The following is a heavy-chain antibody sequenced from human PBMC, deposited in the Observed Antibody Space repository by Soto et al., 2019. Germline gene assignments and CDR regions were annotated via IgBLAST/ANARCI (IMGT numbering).Heavy chain of an antibody. CDR3: AAPRDEYGSGVSWFTYGMDI. Sequence: GGSLRLSCLAAGLTFSDYAMTWVRRVPGRGLEWVASLDGAGGSTYYADSVRGRFTISRDNSQNTLFLQMKRLTVDDTAIYYCAAPRDEYGSGVSWFTYGMDIWGQGTTVTVSS. V-gene: IGHV3-23*01. D-gene: IGHD3-10*01. J-gene: IGHJ6*02. CDR2: LDGAGGST. CDR1: GLTFSDYA.